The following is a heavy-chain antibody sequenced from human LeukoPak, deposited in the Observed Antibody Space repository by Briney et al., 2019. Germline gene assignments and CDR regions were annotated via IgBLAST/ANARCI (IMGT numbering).Heavy chain of an antibody. CDR1: GCTFTGNG. CDR3: ARKGMGSPLDF. Sequence: GASVKVSCKTSGCTFTGNGISWTRQAPGQGLEWMAWISANNGDTHYAQRLQGRVTLTTDTSTGTAYMEVRSLRSDDTAVYYCARKGMGSPLDFWGQGTLVTVSS. D-gene: IGHD3-10*01. CDR2: ISANNGDT. J-gene: IGHJ4*02. V-gene: IGHV1-18*04.